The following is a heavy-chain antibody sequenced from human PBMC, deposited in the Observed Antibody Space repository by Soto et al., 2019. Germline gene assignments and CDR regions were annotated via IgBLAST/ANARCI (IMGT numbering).Heavy chain of an antibody. D-gene: IGHD6-6*01. Sequence: RLSCAVSGFTFRDYGMHWVRQAPGKGLEWVAVMSYAGTYKYYADSVKGRFTISRDLSGNTLFLQMNSLRLEDTAVYFCAKEMYPRTVLDSSSPWGDYWGQGTLVTAPQ. CDR1: GFTFRDYG. CDR2: MSYAGTYK. V-gene: IGHV3-30*18. J-gene: IGHJ4*02. CDR3: AKEMYPRTVLDSSSPWGDY.